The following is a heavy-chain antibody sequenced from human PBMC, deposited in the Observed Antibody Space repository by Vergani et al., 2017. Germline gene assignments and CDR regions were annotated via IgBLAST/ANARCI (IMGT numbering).Heavy chain of an antibody. CDR2: IIPIFGTA. CDR1: GGTFSSYA. D-gene: IGHD3-22*01. V-gene: IGHV1-69*05. J-gene: IGHJ4*02. CDR3: ARPRGYYYDSSGYLDY. Sequence: QVQLVQSGAEGKKPGSSVTVSCKASGGTFSSYAISWVRQAPGQGLEWMGRIIPIFGTANYAQKFQGRVTLTTDESTSTAYMELSSLRSEDTAVYYCARPRGYYYDSSGYLDYWGQGTLVTVSS.